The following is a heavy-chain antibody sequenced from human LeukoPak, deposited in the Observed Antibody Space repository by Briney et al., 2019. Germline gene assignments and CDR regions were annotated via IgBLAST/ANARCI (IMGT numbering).Heavy chain of an antibody. Sequence: ASVKVSCTASGYTFTGYYMHWVRQAPGQGLEWMGWINPNSGGTNYAQKFQGRVTMTRDTSISTAYMELRRLRSDDTAVYYCARPLLRESYGMDVWGQGTTVTVSS. J-gene: IGHJ6*02. CDR2: INPNSGGT. CDR3: ARPLLRESYGMDV. V-gene: IGHV1-2*02. CDR1: GYTFTGYY. D-gene: IGHD3-10*01.